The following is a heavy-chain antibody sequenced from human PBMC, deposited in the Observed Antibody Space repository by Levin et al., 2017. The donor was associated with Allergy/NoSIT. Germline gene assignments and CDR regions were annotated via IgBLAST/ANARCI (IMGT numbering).Heavy chain of an antibody. Sequence: ASVKVSCKVSGYTLTELSMHWVRQAPGKGLEWMGGFDPEDGETIYAQKFQGRVTMTEDTSTDTAYMELSSLRSEDTAVYYCATFPRDVYIVPAAISYWGQGTLVTVSS. CDR1: GYTLTELS. CDR2: FDPEDGET. J-gene: IGHJ4*02. V-gene: IGHV1-24*01. CDR3: ATFPRDVYIVPAAISY. D-gene: IGHD2-2*01.